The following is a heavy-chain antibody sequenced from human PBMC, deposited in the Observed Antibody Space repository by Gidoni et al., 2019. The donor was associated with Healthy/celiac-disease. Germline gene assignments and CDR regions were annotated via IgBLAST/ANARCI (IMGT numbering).Heavy chain of an antibody. CDR2: ISYDGSNK. D-gene: IGHD3-3*02. J-gene: IGHJ6*02. Sequence: QVQLVESGGGVVQPGRSLRLSCAASGFHFSRYAMHWVRQAPGQGLEWVAVISYDGSNKYYADSVKGRFTISRDNSKNTLYLQMNSLRAEDTAVYYCAREVASMDVWGQGTTVTVSS. CDR1: GFHFSRYA. CDR3: AREVASMDV. V-gene: IGHV3-30-3*01.